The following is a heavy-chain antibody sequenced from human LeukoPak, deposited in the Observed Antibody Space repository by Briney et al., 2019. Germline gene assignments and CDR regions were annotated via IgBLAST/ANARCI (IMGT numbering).Heavy chain of an antibody. CDR2: IRYDGSNK. D-gene: IGHD3-16*01. CDR1: GFTFSSHG. J-gene: IGHJ4*02. V-gene: IGHV3-30*02. CDR3: AKEGGLLWDYFDY. Sequence: GGSLRLSCAASGFTFSSHGMHWVRQAPGKGLEWVAFIRYDGSNKYYADSVKGRFTISRDNSKNTLYLQMNSLRAEDTAVYYCAKEGGLLWDYFDYWGQGTLVTVSS.